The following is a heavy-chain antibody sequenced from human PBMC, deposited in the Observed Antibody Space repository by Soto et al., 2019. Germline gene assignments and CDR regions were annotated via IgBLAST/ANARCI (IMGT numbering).Heavy chain of an antibody. CDR1: GYTFPRYG. CDR2: ISAYNGNT. CDR3: ARVGGGPPASFQH. D-gene: IGHD3-10*01. V-gene: IGHV1-18*04. J-gene: IGHJ1*01. Sequence: ASVKVSCKASGYTFPRYGISWVRQAPGQGLEWMGWISAYNGNTNYAQKLQGRVTMTTDTSTSTAYIELRSLRSDDTAVYYCARVGGGPPASFQHWGQGTLGPVSP.